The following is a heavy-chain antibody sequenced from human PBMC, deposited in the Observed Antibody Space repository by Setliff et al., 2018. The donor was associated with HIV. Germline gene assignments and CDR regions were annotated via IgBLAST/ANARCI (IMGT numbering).Heavy chain of an antibody. V-gene: IGHV1-3*01. Sequence: ASVKVSCKVSGYTFTTYSLHWVRQAPGQSLEWLGWIHAGKGDTKYSQDLQGRITISSVTSANTAYMELSNLRSDDTAVYFCVRGALLAAFDFDHWGHGTLVTVS. CDR3: VRGALLAAFDFDH. CDR1: GYTFTTYS. D-gene: IGHD2-8*02. J-gene: IGHJ4*01. CDR2: IHAGKGDT.